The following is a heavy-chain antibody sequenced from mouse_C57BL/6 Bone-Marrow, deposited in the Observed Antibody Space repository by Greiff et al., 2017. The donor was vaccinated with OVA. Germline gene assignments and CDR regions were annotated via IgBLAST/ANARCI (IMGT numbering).Heavy chain of an antibody. J-gene: IGHJ3*01. D-gene: IGHD1-1*01. Sequence: VQLQQSGAELVRPGASVKLSCTASGFNIKDDYMHWVKQRPEQGLEWIGWIDPENGDTEYASKFQGKATITADTSSNTAYLQLSSLTSEDTAVYYCTTTVVATDSYWGQWTLVTVSA. CDR2: IDPENGDT. V-gene: IGHV14-4*01. CDR3: TTTVVATDSY. CDR1: GFNIKDDY.